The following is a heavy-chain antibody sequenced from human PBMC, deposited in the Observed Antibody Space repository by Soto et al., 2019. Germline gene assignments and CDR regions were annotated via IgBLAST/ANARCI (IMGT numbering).Heavy chain of an antibody. V-gene: IGHV4-39*01. J-gene: IGHJ4*02. CDR1: GGSISSSSYY. CDR3: ARVDYGDYGVDY. Sequence: QLQLQESGPGLVKPSETLSLTCTVSGGSISSSSYYWGWIRQPPGKGLEWIGSIYYSGSTYYNPSLKSRVTISVDTSKNQFSLKLSSVTAADTAVYYCARVDYGDYGVDYWGQGTLVTVSS. CDR2: IYYSGST. D-gene: IGHD4-17*01.